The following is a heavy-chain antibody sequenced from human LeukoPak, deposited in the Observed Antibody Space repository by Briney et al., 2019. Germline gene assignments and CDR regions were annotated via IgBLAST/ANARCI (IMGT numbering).Heavy chain of an antibody. CDR3: ARVVPAAMMGFDP. Sequence: SETLSLTCTVSGGSISSSSYYWGWIRQPPGKGLEWIGSIYYSGSTYYNPSLKSRVTISVDTSKNQFSLKLSSVTAADTAVYYCARVVPAAMMGFDPWGQGTLVTVSS. V-gene: IGHV4-39*07. CDR2: IYYSGST. D-gene: IGHD2-2*01. CDR1: GGSISSSSYY. J-gene: IGHJ5*02.